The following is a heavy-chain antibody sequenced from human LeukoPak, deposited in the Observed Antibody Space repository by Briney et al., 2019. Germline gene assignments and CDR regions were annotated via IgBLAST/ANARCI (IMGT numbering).Heavy chain of an antibody. CDR3: ARRRDFIDY. D-gene: IGHD3/OR15-3a*01. CDR2: SSSSDSTI. Sequence: NPGGSLRLSCAASGFTLSDYYMSWFRQAPGKGLEWVSYSSSSDSTIYYADSVKGRFAISRDNAKNSLYLQMNSLRAEDTAVYYCARRRDFIDYWGQGTLVTVSS. CDR1: GFTLSDYY. J-gene: IGHJ4*02. V-gene: IGHV3-11*01.